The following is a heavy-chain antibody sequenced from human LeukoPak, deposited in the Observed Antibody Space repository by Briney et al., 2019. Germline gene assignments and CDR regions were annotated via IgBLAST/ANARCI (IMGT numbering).Heavy chain of an antibody. CDR3: ARDRGGSEGGSYPGDAFDI. V-gene: IGHV3-21*01. CDR1: GFTFSSYS. D-gene: IGHD1-26*01. J-gene: IGHJ3*02. Sequence: PGGSLRLSCAASGFTFSSYSMNWVRQAPGKGLEWVSSISSSSSYIYYADSVKGRFTISRDNAKNSLYLQMNSLRAEDTAVYYCARDRGGSEGGSYPGDAFDIWGQGTMVTVSS. CDR2: ISSSSSYI.